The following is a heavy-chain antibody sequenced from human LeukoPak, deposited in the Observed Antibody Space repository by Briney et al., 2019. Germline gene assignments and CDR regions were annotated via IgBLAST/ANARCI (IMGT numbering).Heavy chain of an antibody. CDR2: INNDGVST. CDR1: GFTLSSYW. D-gene: IGHD5-12*01. CDR3: ARKPLSGGYGGTIDY. Sequence: GGSLRLSCATSGFTLSSYWMHWVRQEPGKGLEWLSRINNDGVSTSYADSVKGRFTISRDNAKNTLYLRMNSLRAEDTAIYYCARKPLSGGYGGTIDYWGQGTLVTVSS. J-gene: IGHJ4*02. V-gene: IGHV3-74*01.